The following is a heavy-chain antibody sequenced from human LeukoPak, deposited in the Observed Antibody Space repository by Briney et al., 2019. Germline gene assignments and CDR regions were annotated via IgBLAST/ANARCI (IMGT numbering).Heavy chain of an antibody. J-gene: IGHJ4*02. V-gene: IGHV1-18*01. CDR3: ARCESGGYTPVEDY. CDR2: ISAYNGNT. CDR1: GDTFTSYG. D-gene: IGHD5-12*01. Sequence: GASVKVSSKASGDTFTSYGISGVRQAPGGRREWMGCISAYNGNTNSAQKLQGRVTMTTDTSTSTAYMELRSLRSDDTAVYYCARCESGGYTPVEDYWGQGTLVTVSS.